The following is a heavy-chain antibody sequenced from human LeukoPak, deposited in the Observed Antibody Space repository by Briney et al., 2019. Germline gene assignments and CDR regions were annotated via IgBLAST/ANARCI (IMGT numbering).Heavy chain of an antibody. Sequence: SETLSLTCTVSGGSISSYYWSWIRQPPGKGLEWIGYIYYSGSTNYNPSLKSRVTISVDTSKNQFSLKLSSVTAADTAVYYCARLGYCYGMDVWGQGTTVTVSS. CDR2: IYYSGST. V-gene: IGHV4-59*08. CDR3: ARLGYCYGMDV. J-gene: IGHJ6*02. D-gene: IGHD3-16*01. CDR1: GGSISSYY.